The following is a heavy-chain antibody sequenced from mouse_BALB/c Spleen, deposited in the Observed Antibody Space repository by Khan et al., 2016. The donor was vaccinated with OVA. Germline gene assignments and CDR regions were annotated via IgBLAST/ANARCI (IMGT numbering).Heavy chain of an antibody. Sequence: EVKLLESGPGLVKPSQSLSLTCTVTAYSITSDYAWNWIRQFPGNKLEWMGYISYSGNTNYNPSLRSRISITRDTSKNQFFLQLNSVTTEDTATYYCARVYWGDFDYWGQGTTLTVSS. D-gene: IGHD1-1*01. CDR3: ARVYWGDFDY. CDR2: ISYSGNT. CDR1: AYSITSDYA. J-gene: IGHJ2*01. V-gene: IGHV3-2*02.